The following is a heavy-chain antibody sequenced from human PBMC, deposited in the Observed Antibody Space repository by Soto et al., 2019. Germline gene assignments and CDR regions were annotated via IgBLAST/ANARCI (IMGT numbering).Heavy chain of an antibody. CDR2: IHNSGST. V-gene: IGHV4-30-4*01. CDR3: ARVRGPYGDFADVDK. D-gene: IGHD4-17*01. Sequence: SETLSLTCTVSGVSGGSISSGDYHWSWIRQPPGKGLEWIGYIHNSGSTYYNPSLKSRITISVDTSRNQFSLKLTSVTAADTAMYYCARVRGPYGDFADVDKWGQGTLVTVSS. J-gene: IGHJ4*02. CDR1: GGSISSGDYH.